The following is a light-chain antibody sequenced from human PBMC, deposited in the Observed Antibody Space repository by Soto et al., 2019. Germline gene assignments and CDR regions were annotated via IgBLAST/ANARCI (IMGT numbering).Light chain of an antibody. CDR1: QSVSSN. J-gene: IGKJ4*01. CDR3: QQYNNWPFT. V-gene: IGKV3-15*01. CDR2: GAS. Sequence: EIVMTQSPATLSVSPGEXATLSXRASQSVSSNLAWYQQKPGQAPRXXIYGASTRATGIPARFSGSGSGTEFTLTISSLQSEDFAVYYCQQYNNWPFTFGGGTKVDIK.